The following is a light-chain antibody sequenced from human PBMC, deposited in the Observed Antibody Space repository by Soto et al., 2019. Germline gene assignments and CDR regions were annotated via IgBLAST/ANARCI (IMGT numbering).Light chain of an antibody. CDR1: QSVRSN. CDR3: QQYNDWLT. CDR2: GAS. J-gene: IGKJ4*01. V-gene: IGKV3-15*01. Sequence: EIVMTQSPATLSVSPGERATLSCRASQSVRSNLAWYQQKPGQAPRLLIHGASTRATGIPTRFSGSGSGTEFTLTISSLQSEDFGVYYCQQYNDWLTFGGGTKVEIK.